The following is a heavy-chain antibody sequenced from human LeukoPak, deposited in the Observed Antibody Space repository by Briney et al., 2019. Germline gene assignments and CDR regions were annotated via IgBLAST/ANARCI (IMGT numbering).Heavy chain of an antibody. CDR3: ARLCLGYSSSWPDAFDI. CDR1: GGSISSYY. Sequence: SETLSLTCTVSGGSISSYYWSWIRQPPGKGLEWIGSIYYSGSTYYNPSLKSRVTISVDTSKNQFSLKLSSVTAADTAVYYCARLCLGYSSSWPDAFDIWGQGTMVTVSS. CDR2: IYYSGST. D-gene: IGHD6-13*01. V-gene: IGHV4-39*01. J-gene: IGHJ3*02.